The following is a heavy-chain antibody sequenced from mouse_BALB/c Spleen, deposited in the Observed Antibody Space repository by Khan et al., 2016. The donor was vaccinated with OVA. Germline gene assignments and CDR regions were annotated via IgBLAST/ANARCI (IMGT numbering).Heavy chain of an antibody. J-gene: IGHJ2*03. Sequence: QVQLQQSGPELVKPGASVKISCKASGYTFTSYCIHWVKQRPGQGLEWIGWITPGDGSPKNNETFKDKPTLTADTSASTAYMLLISLTSEYSEIFFCARGYDGNLDFWGEGTSLTVSS. CDR1: GYTFTSYC. CDR2: ITPGDGSP. V-gene: IGHV1S56*01. D-gene: IGHD2-2*01. CDR3: ARGYDGNLDF.